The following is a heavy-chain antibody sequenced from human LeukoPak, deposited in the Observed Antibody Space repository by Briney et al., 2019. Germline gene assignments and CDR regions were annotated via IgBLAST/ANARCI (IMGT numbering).Heavy chain of an antibody. CDR3: AREGSYPSYGMDV. CDR2: IYYSGST. J-gene: IGHJ6*02. V-gene: IGHV4-61*08. Sequence: PSETLSLTCAVSGGSISSGGYSWSWIRQPPGKGLEWIGYIYYSGSTNYNPSLKSRVTISVDTSKDQFSLKLSSVTAADTAVYYCAREGSYPSYGMDVWGQGTTVTVSS. D-gene: IGHD1-26*01. CDR1: GGSISSGGYS.